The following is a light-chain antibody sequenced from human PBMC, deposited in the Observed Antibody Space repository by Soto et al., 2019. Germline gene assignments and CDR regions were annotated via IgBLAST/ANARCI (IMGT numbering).Light chain of an antibody. Sequence: QSVLTQAPSASGTPGQRVTISCSGSNSNIGSNTVSWYQQVPGTAPKVLIYNNDQPPSWVPDRLSGSKSGTSASLAIGGLQSEDEADYYCAAWDGSLNGWVFGGGTKLTVL. V-gene: IGLV1-44*01. CDR3: AAWDGSLNGWV. CDR2: NND. CDR1: NSNIGSNT. J-gene: IGLJ3*02.